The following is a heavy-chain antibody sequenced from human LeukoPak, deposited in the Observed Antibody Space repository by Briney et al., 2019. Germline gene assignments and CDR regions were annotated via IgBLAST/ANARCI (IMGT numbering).Heavy chain of an antibody. CDR1: GFTFSSYA. D-gene: IGHD6-19*01. CDR2: ISYDGSNK. Sequence: PGGSLRLSCAASGFTFSSYAMHWVRQAPGKGLKWVAVISYDGSNKYYADSVKGRFTISRDNSKNTLYLQMNSLRAEDAAVYYCATLGIAVASDYWGQGTLVTVSS. J-gene: IGHJ4*02. CDR3: ATLGIAVASDY. V-gene: IGHV3-30*04.